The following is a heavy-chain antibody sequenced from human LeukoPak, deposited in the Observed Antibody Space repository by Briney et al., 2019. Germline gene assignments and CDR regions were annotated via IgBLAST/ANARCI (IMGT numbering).Heavy chain of an antibody. J-gene: IGHJ6*02. CDR3: ARVVGANLTYYYYYGMDV. CDR1: GYTFTGYY. CDR2: INPNSGGT. V-gene: IGHV1-2*02. D-gene: IGHD1-26*01. Sequence: ASVKVSCKASGYTFTGYYMHWVRQAPGQGLEWMGWINPNSGGTNYAQKFQGRVTMTRDTSISTAYMELSRLRSDDTAVYYCARVVGANLTYYYYYGMDVWDQGTTVTVSS.